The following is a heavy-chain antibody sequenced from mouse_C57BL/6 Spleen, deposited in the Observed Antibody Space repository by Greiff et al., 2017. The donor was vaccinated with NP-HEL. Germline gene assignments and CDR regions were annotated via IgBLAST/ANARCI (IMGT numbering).Heavy chain of an antibody. CDR3: ARGGHYYGNYWYFDV. Sequence: EVKLMESGPGLAKPSQTLSLTCSVTGYSITSDYWNWIRKFPGNKLEYMGYISYSGSTYYNPSLKSRISITRDTSKNQYYLQLNSVTTEDTATYYCARGGHYYGNYWYFDVWGTGTTVTVSS. CDR1: GYSITSDY. V-gene: IGHV3-8*01. J-gene: IGHJ1*03. CDR2: ISYSGST. D-gene: IGHD2-1*01.